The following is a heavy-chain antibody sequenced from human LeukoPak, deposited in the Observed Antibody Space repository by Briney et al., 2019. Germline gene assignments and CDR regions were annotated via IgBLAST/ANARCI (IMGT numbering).Heavy chain of an antibody. CDR3: ARTAEGGYFDL. Sequence: GGSLRPSCAGSGFTFSNYWMHWVRQAPGKGLVWVSRSNGDGSSTTYADSVKGRFTISRDIPKNRLYLQMNSLRVEDTAVYYCARTAEGGYFDLWGRGILVTVSS. D-gene: IGHD2-21*02. V-gene: IGHV3-74*01. J-gene: IGHJ2*01. CDR2: SNGDGSST. CDR1: GFTFSNYW.